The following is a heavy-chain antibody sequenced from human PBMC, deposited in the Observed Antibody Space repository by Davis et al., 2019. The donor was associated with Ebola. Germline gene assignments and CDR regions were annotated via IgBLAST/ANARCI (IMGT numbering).Heavy chain of an antibody. J-gene: IGHJ4*02. CDR2: SGTSNGNT. CDR1: GYTFTNYG. CDR3: VKDFWSDDPGY. V-gene: IGHV1-18*01. D-gene: IGHD3-3*01. Sequence: ASVKVSCKASGYTFTNYGITWVRQAPGQGLEWMGWSGTSNGNTNYAQKLQGRVTMTTDTSTTTAHVELRSLRSDDTAMYYCVKDFWSDDPGYWGQGTLVTVSS.